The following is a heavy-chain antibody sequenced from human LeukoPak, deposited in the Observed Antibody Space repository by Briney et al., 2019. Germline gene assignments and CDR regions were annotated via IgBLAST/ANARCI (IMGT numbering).Heavy chain of an antibody. V-gene: IGHV3-33*08. CDR3: ARCGSSWYYYYYYGMDV. CDR2: MWCDGSNK. J-gene: IGHJ6*02. Sequence: PGGSLTLSCTASGCTFSSYGMHWVRQAPRKGLEGVAVMWCDGSNKYYADSVKGRLTISRDNSKNTLYLQMNSLRAEDTAVYYCARCGSSWYYYYYYGMDVWGQGTTVTVSS. D-gene: IGHD6-13*01. CDR1: GCTFSSYG.